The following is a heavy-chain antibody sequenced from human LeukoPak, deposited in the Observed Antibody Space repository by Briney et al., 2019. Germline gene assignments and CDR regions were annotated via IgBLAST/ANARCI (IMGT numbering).Heavy chain of an antibody. CDR2: ISSSSSYI. Sequence: PGGSLRLSCAASGFTFSSYSMNWVRQAPGKGLEWVSSISSSSSYIYYADSVKGRFTISRDNSKNTLYLQMNSLRAEDTAVYYCAKDYLHYDFWSAGYYFDYWGQGTLVTVSS. V-gene: IGHV3-21*01. J-gene: IGHJ4*02. CDR1: GFTFSSYS. D-gene: IGHD3-3*01. CDR3: AKDYLHYDFWSAGYYFDY.